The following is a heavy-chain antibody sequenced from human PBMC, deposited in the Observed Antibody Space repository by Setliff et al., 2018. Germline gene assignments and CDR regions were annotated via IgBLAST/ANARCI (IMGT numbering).Heavy chain of an antibody. V-gene: IGHV4-34*01. CDR2: INHSGST. D-gene: IGHD6-6*01. CDR1: GGSFSDYY. J-gene: IGHJ4*02. CDR3: ARGRNIAARLLDS. Sequence: SETLSLTCAAYGGSFSDYYWTWIRQPPGKGLELVGEINHSGSTTYNPSLKSRVTISVDTSKYQFSLKVISMTAADTAVYYCARGRNIAARLLDSWGQGALVTVSS.